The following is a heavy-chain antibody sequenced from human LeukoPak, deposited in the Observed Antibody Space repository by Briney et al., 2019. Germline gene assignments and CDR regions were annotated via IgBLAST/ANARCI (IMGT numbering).Heavy chain of an antibody. CDR3: AREYYDTRGPYWGFDY. J-gene: IGHJ4*02. CDR1: GYTFTSYG. CDR2: INAGNGNT. V-gene: IGHV1-3*01. Sequence: ASVKVSCKASGYTFTSYGMHWVRQAPGQRLEWMGWINAGNGNTKYSQKFQGRVTISRDTSASTAYMELSSLRSEDTAVYYCAREYYDTRGPYWGFDYWGQGTLVTVSS. D-gene: IGHD3-22*01.